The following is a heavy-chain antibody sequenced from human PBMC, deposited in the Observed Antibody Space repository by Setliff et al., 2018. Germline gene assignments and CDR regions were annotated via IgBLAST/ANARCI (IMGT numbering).Heavy chain of an antibody. CDR3: AKEHVVISYVSNTHQHYGMDV. CDR2: IYTSGAT. J-gene: IGHJ6*02. Sequence: SETLSLTCTVSGASLRSGSYYWSWIRQPAGKGLEWIGRIYTSGATTYSPSLKSRVSISADTSKNLLSLTLKSVTAADTAVYYCAKEHVVISYVSNTHQHYGMDVWGPGTTVTVSS. D-gene: IGHD2-21*01. V-gene: IGHV4-61*02. CDR1: GASLRSGSYY.